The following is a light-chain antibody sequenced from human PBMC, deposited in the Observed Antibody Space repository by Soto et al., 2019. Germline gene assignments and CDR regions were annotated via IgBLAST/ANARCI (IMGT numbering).Light chain of an antibody. CDR3: QHYGSSLSIT. V-gene: IGKV3-20*01. CDR2: GAS. J-gene: IGKJ5*01. Sequence: EIVLTQSPGTLSLSPGERATISCGARQSISSNYLAWYQQKPGQAPRLLIYGASSRATGIPDRFSGSGSGTDFTLTINRLEPEDFAVYYCQHYGSSLSITFGQGTRLEIK. CDR1: QSISSNY.